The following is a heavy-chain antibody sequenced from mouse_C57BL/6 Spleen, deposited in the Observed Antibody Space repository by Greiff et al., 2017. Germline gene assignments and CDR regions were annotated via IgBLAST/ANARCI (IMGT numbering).Heavy chain of an antibody. J-gene: IGHJ2*01. Sequence: VQLQQSGAELARPGASVKMSCKASGYTFTSYTMHWVKQRPGQGLEWIGYINPSSGYTKYNQKFKDKATLPADKSSSTAYMQLSSLTSEDSAVYYCARHGYGDYWGQGTTLTVSS. CDR2: INPSSGYT. D-gene: IGHD1-2*01. V-gene: IGHV1-4*01. CDR1: GYTFTSYT. CDR3: ARHGYGDY.